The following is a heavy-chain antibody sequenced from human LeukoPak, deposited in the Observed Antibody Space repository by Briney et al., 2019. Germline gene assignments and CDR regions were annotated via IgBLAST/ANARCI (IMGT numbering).Heavy chain of an antibody. CDR1: GFTFSSYS. J-gene: IGHJ4*02. V-gene: IGHV3-30*18. Sequence: GGSLRLSCAASGFTFSSYSMNWVRQAPGKGLEWVAVISYDGSNKYYADSVKGRFTISRDNSKNTLYLQMNSLRAEDTAVYYCAKDPHGCSYGVDYWGQGTLVTVSS. D-gene: IGHD5-18*01. CDR2: ISYDGSNK. CDR3: AKDPHGCSYGVDY.